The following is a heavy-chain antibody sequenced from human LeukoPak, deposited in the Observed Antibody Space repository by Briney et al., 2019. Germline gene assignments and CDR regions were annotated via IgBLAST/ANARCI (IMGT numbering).Heavy chain of an antibody. D-gene: IGHD2-15*01. CDR3: ARAFIVVVVAASSLDY. V-gene: IGHV3-48*02. CDR1: GFTFSSYS. CDR2: ISSSSSTI. Sequence: PGGSLRLSCAASGFTFSSYSMNWDRQAPGKGLEWVSYISSSSSTIYYADSVKGRFTISRDNAKNSLYLQMNSLRDEDTAVYYCARAFIVVVVAASSLDYWGQGTLVTVSS. J-gene: IGHJ4*02.